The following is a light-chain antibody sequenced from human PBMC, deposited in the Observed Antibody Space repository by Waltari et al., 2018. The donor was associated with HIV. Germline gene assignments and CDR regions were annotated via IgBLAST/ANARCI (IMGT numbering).Light chain of an antibody. CDR2: WAS. V-gene: IGKV4-1*01. CDR1: QSVLYSSNNKNY. CDR3: QQYYSTPLT. Sequence: DIVMTQSPASLALSLGVWATINGNSGQSVLYSSNNKNYLTWYQQKPGQPPKLLIYWASTRESGVPNRFSGSGSGTDFTLTISSLQAEDVAVYYCQQYYSTPLTFGGGTKVEIK. J-gene: IGKJ4*01.